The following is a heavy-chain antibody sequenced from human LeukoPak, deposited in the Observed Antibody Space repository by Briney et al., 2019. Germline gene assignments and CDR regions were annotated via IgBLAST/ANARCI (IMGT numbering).Heavy chain of an antibody. CDR1: GFTFTNSA. D-gene: IGHD4-17*01. CDR3: AADRGYGDFYGMDV. Sequence: SVKVSCKASGFTFTNSAMQGVRQTRGQRLEWIGWIVVGSGNTNYAQKVQERVTITGDMSTSTAYMELSSLRSEDTAVYYCAADRGYGDFYGMDVWGHGTTVTVSS. J-gene: IGHJ6*02. CDR2: IVVGSGNT. V-gene: IGHV1-58*02.